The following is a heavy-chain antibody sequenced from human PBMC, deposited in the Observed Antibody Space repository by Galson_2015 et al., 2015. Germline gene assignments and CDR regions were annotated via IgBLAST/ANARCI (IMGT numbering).Heavy chain of an antibody. D-gene: IGHD6-13*01. CDR1: GFTFSSYW. Sequence: SLRLSCAASGFTFSSYWMHWVRQAPGKGLVWVSRINSDGSSTSYADSVKGRFTISRDNAKNTLYLQMNSLGAEDTAVYYCARETAAAGKGYYYYGMDVWGQGTTVTVSS. CDR2: INSDGSST. J-gene: IGHJ6*02. V-gene: IGHV3-74*01. CDR3: ARETAAAGKGYYYYGMDV.